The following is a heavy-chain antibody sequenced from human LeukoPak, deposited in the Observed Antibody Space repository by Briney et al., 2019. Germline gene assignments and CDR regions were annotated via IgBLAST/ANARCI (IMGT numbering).Heavy chain of an antibody. CDR1: GFTFNIYS. CDR3: AKISGYFDY. J-gene: IGHJ4*02. V-gene: IGHV3-23*01. Sequence: PGGSLRLSCAASGFTFNIYSTSWVRQAPGRGLEWVSAITDSGGSTYYADSVKGRFTISRDNSKNTLFLQMTSLRAEDTALYYCAKISGYFDYWGRGTLVTVSS. D-gene: IGHD3-10*01. CDR2: ITDSGGST.